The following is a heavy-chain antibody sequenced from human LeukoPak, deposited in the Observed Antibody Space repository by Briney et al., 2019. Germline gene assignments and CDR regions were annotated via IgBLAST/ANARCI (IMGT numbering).Heavy chain of an antibody. J-gene: IGHJ4*02. Sequence: ASVKVSCKASGYTFTSYYMHWVRPAPGQGLEWMGIINPSGGSTSYAQKFQGRVTMTRDTSTSTVYMELSSLRSEDTAVYYCARDVGSGGPEDWGQGTLVTVSS. CDR3: ARDVGSGGPED. D-gene: IGHD1-14*01. CDR2: INPSGGST. V-gene: IGHV1-46*01. CDR1: GYTFTSYY.